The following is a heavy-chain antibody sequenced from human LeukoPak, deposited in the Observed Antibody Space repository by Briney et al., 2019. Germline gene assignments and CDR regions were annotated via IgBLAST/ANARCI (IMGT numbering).Heavy chain of an antibody. CDR3: ARDRITMVRGESDY. V-gene: IGHV3-21*01. Sequence: GGSLRLSCAASGLTFSRYSMNWVRQAPGKGLEWVSSISSSSSYIYYADSVKGRFTISRDNAKNSLYLQMNSLRAEDTAAYYCARDRITMVRGESDYWGEGTLVTVSS. CDR2: ISSSSSYI. J-gene: IGHJ4*02. D-gene: IGHD3-10*01. CDR1: GLTFSRYS.